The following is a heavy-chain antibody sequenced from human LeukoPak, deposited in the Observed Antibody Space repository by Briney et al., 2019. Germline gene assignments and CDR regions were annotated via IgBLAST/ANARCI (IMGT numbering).Heavy chain of an antibody. CDR1: GYTLTELS. CDR3: ATRPLRFRGGWNWFDP. J-gene: IGHJ5*02. V-gene: IGHV1-24*01. D-gene: IGHD3-10*01. Sequence: GASVKVSCKVSGYTLTELSMHWVRQAPGKGLEWMGGFDPEDGETIYAQKFQGRVTMTEDTSTDTAYMELSSLRSEDTAVYYCATRPLRFRGGWNWFDPWGQGTLVTVSS. CDR2: FDPEDGET.